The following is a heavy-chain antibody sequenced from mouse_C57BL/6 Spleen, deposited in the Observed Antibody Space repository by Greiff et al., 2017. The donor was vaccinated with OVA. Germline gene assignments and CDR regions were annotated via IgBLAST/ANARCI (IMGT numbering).Heavy chain of an antibody. CDR1: GYTFTSYW. CDR3: ARNHYGNYGFAY. D-gene: IGHD2-1*01. J-gene: IGHJ3*01. Sequence: VQLQQPGAELVRPGSSVKLSCKASGYTFTSYWMDWVKQRPGQGLEWIGNIYPSDSETHYNQKFKDKATLTVDKSSSTAYMQLSSLTSEDSAVYYCARNHYGNYGFAYWGQGTLVTVSA. V-gene: IGHV1-61*01. CDR2: IYPSDSET.